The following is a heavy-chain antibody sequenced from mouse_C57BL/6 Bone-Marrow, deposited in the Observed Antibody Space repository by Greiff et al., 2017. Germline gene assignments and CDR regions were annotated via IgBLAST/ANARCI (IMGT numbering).Heavy chain of an antibody. CDR3: ARDGSSYGGAMDY. D-gene: IGHD1-1*01. Sequence: EVMLVESEGGLVQPGSSMKLSCTASGFTFSDYYMAWVRQVPEKGLEWVANINYDGSSTYYLDSLKSRFIISRDNAKNILYLQMSSLKSEDTATYYCARDGSSYGGAMDYWGQGTSVTVSS. CDR1: GFTFSDYY. V-gene: IGHV5-16*01. CDR2: INYDGSST. J-gene: IGHJ4*01.